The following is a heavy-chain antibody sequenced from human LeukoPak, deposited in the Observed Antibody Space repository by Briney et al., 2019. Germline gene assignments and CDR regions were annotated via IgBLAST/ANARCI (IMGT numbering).Heavy chain of an antibody. CDR3: VRDGDDFNFDY. J-gene: IGHJ4*02. D-gene: IGHD5-24*01. CDR2: FKGDGTFT. CDR1: GFTFSSHW. V-gene: IGHV3-74*01. Sequence: GSLDLSCAASGFTFSSHWMDWVRPAPGKGLGWVSRFKGDGTFTNYADSVYGRFTISRDNAKNTLYLHMHSLRAEDTAVYYCVRDGDDFNFDYWGQGNLVTVSS.